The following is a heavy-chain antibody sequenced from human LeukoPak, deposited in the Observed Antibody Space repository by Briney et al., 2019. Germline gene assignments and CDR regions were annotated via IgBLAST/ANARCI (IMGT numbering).Heavy chain of an antibody. D-gene: IGHD3-9*01. V-gene: IGHV3-30*18. CDR3: AKELTPSNYFDY. J-gene: IGHJ4*02. Sequence: GRSLRLSCGASGFTFSNSGFHWVRQAPGKGLEWVAVISYDGTNKFYADSVEGRFTISRDNSKNTVYLQMNSLRLEDTAVYYCAKELTPSNYFDYWGQGTLVTVSS. CDR1: GFTFSNSG. CDR2: ISYDGTNK.